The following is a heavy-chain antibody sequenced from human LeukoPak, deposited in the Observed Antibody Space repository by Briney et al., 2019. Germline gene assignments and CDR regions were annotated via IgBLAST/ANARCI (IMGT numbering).Heavy chain of an antibody. CDR3: ATHPVDSNDY. Sequence: GGSLRLSCAASGFTFSSYGMHWVRQAPGKGLEWVAVIWYDGSNKYYADSVKGRFTISRDNSKNTLYLQMNSLRAEDTAAYYCATHPVDSNDYWGQGTLVTVSS. CDR2: IWYDGSNK. D-gene: IGHD3-22*01. CDR1: GFTFSSYG. J-gene: IGHJ4*02. V-gene: IGHV3-33*01.